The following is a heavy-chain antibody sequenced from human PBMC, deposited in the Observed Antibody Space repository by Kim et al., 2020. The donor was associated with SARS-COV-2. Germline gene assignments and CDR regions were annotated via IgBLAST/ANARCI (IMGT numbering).Heavy chain of an antibody. V-gene: IGHV1-3*01. J-gene: IGHJ5*02. CDR3: AREGSGSYNWLDP. D-gene: IGHD3-10*01. Sequence: YTQNVKGRLNITRDTAATTAYMELSSLTSKDTAVYFCAREGSGSYNWLDPWGQGTLVTVSS.